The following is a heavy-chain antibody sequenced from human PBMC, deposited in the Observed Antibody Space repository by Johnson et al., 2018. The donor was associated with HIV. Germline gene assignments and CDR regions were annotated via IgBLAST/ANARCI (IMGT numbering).Heavy chain of an antibody. CDR2: ISYDGSNK. D-gene: IGHD1-26*01. J-gene: IGHJ3*02. CDR1: GFTFSSHA. Sequence: VQLVESGGGVVQPGRSLRLSCAASGFTFSSHAMQWVRQAPGKGLEWVAVISYDGSNKYYADSVKGRFTISRDNSKNTLYLQMNSMRAEDTAVYYCAKDQEWELIRGAFDIWGQGTMVTVSS. CDR3: AKDQEWELIRGAFDI. V-gene: IGHV3-30*04.